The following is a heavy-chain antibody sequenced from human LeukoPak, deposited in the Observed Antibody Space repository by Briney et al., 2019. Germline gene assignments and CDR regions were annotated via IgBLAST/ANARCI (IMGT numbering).Heavy chain of an antibody. CDR1: GFTFSSYA. CDR2: ISYDGSNK. D-gene: IGHD2-15*01. Sequence: GGSLRLSCAASGFTFSSYAMHWVRQTPGRGLEWVAVISYDGSNKYYADSVKGRFTISRDNSKNTLYLQMNSLRAEDTAVYYCARGDRYCSGGSCYSVGGPSVDYWGQGTLVTVSS. J-gene: IGHJ4*02. CDR3: ARGDRYCSGGSCYSVGGPSVDY. V-gene: IGHV3-30-3*01.